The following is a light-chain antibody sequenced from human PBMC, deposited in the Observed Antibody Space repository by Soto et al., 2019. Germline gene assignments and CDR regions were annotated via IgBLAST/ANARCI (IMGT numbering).Light chain of an antibody. J-gene: IGLJ2*01. Sequence: QSALTQPPSASGSPGQSVTISCTGTSSDVGGYNYVAWYQQHPGKAPNLMIYEVSKRPSGVPDRLSGSKSGNTASLTVSGLQVEDEADYYCASYTGSDTVVFGGGTKLTVL. CDR2: EVS. CDR1: SSDVGGYNY. V-gene: IGLV2-8*01. CDR3: ASYTGSDTVV.